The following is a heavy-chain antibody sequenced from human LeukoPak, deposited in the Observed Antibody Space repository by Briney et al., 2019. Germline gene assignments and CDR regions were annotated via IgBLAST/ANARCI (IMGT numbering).Heavy chain of an antibody. CDR3: ARECYYDSSDEAFDI. CDR2: SGRGAGT. V-gene: IGHV3-23*01. J-gene: IGHJ3*02. Sequence: SGRGAGTYSADSVKGRFTISRDNSKNTLYLQMNSLRAEDTAVYYCARECYYDSSDEAFDIWGQGTTVTVSS. D-gene: IGHD3-22*01.